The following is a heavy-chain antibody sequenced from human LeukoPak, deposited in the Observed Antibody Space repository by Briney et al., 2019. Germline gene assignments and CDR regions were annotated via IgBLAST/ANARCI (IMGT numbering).Heavy chain of an antibody. CDR2: IIPILGIA. Sequence: SVKVSCKASGGTFSSYAISWVRQAPGQGLEWMGRIIPILGIANYAQKFQGRVTITADKSTSTAYMELSSLRSEDTAVYYCATGSLGVLLRYWGQGTLVTVSS. J-gene: IGHJ4*02. V-gene: IGHV1-69*04. CDR3: ATGSLGVLLRY. CDR1: GGTFSSYA. D-gene: IGHD1-26*01.